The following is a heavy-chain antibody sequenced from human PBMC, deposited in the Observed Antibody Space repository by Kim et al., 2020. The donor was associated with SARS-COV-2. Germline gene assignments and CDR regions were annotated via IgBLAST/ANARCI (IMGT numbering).Heavy chain of an antibody. V-gene: IGHV3-30*07. J-gene: IGHJ6*02. CDR3: ARVYGAGSRGKYYYGMDV. Sequence: GRFTISRDNSKNTLYLQMNSLRAEDTAVYYCARVYGAGSRGKYYYGMDVWGQGTTVTVSS. D-gene: IGHD2-2*01.